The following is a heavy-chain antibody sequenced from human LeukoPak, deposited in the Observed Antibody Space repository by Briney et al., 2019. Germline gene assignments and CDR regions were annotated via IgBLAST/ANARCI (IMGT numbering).Heavy chain of an antibody. CDR3: ARDDCSSISCYHNWFDP. J-gene: IGHJ5*02. D-gene: IGHD2-2*01. CDR1: GFTFSSYW. V-gene: IGHV3-7*01. CDR2: IKQDGSEK. Sequence: GSLRLSCAASGFTFSSYWMSWVRQAPGKGLEWVAYIKQDGSEKYYVDSVKGRFTISRDNAKNSLYLQMNSLRAEDTAVYYCARDDCSSISCYHNWFDPWGQGTLVTVSS.